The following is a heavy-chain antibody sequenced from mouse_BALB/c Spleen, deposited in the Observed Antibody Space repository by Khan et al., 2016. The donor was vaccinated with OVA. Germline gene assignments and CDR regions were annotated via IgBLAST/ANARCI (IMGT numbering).Heavy chain of an antibody. V-gene: IGHV1-7*01. CDR3: ANHGSSSAWFAY. CDR1: GYTFTSYW. Sequence: QIQLVQSGAELAKPGASVKMSCKASGYTFTSYWMHWVKQRPGQGLEWIGYINPSTGYSEYNQKFKDEATLTADKSSSTAYMQLSSLTSDDSAVYYCANHGSSSAWFAYWGQGTLVTVSA. CDR2: INPSTGYS. D-gene: IGHD1-1*01. J-gene: IGHJ3*01.